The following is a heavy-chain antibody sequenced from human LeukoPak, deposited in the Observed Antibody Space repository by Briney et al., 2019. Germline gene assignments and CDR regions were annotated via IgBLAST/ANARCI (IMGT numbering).Heavy chain of an antibody. J-gene: IGHJ2*01. CDR1: GGSISSYY. CDR3: ARDIRIAAAGKVKRYFDL. D-gene: IGHD6-13*01. CDR2: IYYSGST. Sequence: PSETLSLTCTVSGGSISSYYWSWIRQPPGKGLEWIGYIYYSGSTNYNPSLKSRVTISVDTSKNQFSLKLSSMTAADTAVYYCARDIRIAAAGKVKRYFDLWGRGTLVTVSS. V-gene: IGHV4-59*01.